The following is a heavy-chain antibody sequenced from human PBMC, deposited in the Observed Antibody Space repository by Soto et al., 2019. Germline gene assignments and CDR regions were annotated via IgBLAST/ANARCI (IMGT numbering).Heavy chain of an antibody. J-gene: IGHJ6*02. D-gene: IGHD3-3*01. CDR2: IYYSGST. Sequence: SETLSLTCTVSGGSISSDDYYWRWIRQPPGKGLEWIGYIYYSGSTYYNPSLKSRVTISVDTSKNQFSLKLSSVTAADTAVYYCARDPRITIFGVVTPYGMDVWGQGATVTVSS. V-gene: IGHV4-30-4*01. CDR3: ARDPRITIFGVVTPYGMDV. CDR1: GGSISSDDYY.